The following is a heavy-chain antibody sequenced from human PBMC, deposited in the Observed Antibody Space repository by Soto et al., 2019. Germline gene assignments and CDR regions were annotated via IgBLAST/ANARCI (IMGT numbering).Heavy chain of an antibody. CDR3: AGVLLFYDLLTCYYRGSFDI. J-gene: IGHJ3*02. CDR2: IYYSGST. V-gene: IGHV4-59*01. D-gene: IGHD3-9*01. CDR1: GGSLSSYY. Sequence: SETLSLTCTVSGGSLSSYYWSWIRQPPGKGLEWIGYIYYSGSTNYNPSLKSRVTISVDTSKNQFSLKLSSVTAADTAVYYCAGVLLFYDLLTCYYRGSFDIWGKGTMVTVSS.